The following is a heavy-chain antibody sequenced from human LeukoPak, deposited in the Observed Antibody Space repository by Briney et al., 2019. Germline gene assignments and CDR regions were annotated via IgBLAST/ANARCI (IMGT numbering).Heavy chain of an antibody. J-gene: IGHJ5*02. CDR1: GFTVSNNY. CDR2: IYSGGTT. CDR3: TTSPAVAS. Sequence: GGSLRLSCAASGFTVSNNYMTWVRQAPGKGLEWVSLIYSGGTTIYTDSVKGRFTISRDRSKNTLYLQINNLTAEDTAVYHCTTSPAVASWGQGTLVTVSS. D-gene: IGHD4-23*01. V-gene: IGHV3-53*01.